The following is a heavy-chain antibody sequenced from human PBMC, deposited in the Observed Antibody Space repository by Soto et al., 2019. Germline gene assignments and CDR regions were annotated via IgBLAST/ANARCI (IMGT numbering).Heavy chain of an antibody. D-gene: IGHD3-9*01. Sequence: SETLSLTCTVSGGSISSYYWSWIWQTPGKGLEWIGYIFYFGSTNYNPSLKSRVTLSIDTSKNQLSLKLSSVTAADTAVYYCARHSPDFDWLSQFDYWGQGTLVTVSS. V-gene: IGHV4-59*08. J-gene: IGHJ4*02. CDR3: ARHSPDFDWLSQFDY. CDR1: GGSISSYY. CDR2: IFYFGST.